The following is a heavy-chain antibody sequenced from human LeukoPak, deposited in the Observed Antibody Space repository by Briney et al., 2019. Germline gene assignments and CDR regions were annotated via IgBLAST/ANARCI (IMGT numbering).Heavy chain of an antibody. V-gene: IGHV1-46*01. CDR3: ARDWFHDYGDYYYYYYMDV. Sequence: ASVKVSCKASGYTFTSYYMHWVRQAPGQGLEWMGIINPSGGSTSYAQKFQGRVTMTRDTSTSTVYMELSSLRSEDTAVYYCARDWFHDYGDYYYYYYMDVWGKGTTVTVSS. CDR1: GYTFTSYY. D-gene: IGHD4-17*01. CDR2: INPSGGST. J-gene: IGHJ6*03.